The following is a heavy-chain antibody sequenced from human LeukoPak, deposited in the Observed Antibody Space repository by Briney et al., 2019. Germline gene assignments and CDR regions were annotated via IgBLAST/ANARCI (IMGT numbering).Heavy chain of an antibody. CDR1: GFTFSSYD. Sequence: GGSLRLSCAASGFTFSSYDMNWIRQAPGKGLEWVSYISSSGSNIYYADSVKGRFTISRDNAKNSLYLQMNSLRAEDTAVYYCARGRHYSETSGIDYWGQGTLVTVSS. V-gene: IGHV3-48*03. CDR3: ARGRHYSETSGIDY. D-gene: IGHD3-22*01. J-gene: IGHJ4*02. CDR2: ISSSGSNI.